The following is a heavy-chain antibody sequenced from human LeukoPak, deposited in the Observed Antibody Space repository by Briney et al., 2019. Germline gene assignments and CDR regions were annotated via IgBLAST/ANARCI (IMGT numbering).Heavy chain of an antibody. CDR1: GFTFNTYW. CDR2: INPSESVK. D-gene: IGHD3-16*01. V-gene: IGHV3-7*03. CDR3: ARGGGLDV. Sequence: GGSLRLSCTASGFTFNTYWMNWARQAPGRGLEWVASINPSESVKYYVNSVKGRFTISRDNAKNSLYLQMSNLRAEDTAVYFCARGGGLDVWGQGATVTVSS. J-gene: IGHJ6*02.